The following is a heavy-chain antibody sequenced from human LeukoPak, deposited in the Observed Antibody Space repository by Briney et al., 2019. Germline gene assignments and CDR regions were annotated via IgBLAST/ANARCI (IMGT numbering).Heavy chain of an antibody. CDR2: IYSGGST. CDR3: ARAAVADLYYFDY. V-gene: IGHV3-53*04. CDR1: GFTVSSNY. J-gene: IGHJ4*02. D-gene: IGHD6-19*01. Sequence: GGSLRLSCAASGFTVSSNYMSWVRQAPGKGLEWVSVIYSGGSTYYADSVKGRFTISRHNSKNTLYLQMNSLRAEDTAVYYCARAAVADLYYFDYWGQGTLVTVSS.